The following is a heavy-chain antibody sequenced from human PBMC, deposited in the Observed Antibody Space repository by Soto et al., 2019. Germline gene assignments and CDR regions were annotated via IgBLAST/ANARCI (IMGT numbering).Heavy chain of an antibody. V-gene: IGHV1-69*08. Sequence: QVQLVQSGAEVKKPGSSVKVSCKASGGTFSSYTISWVRQAPGQGLEWMGRIIPILGIANYAQKFQGRVTISXYKSTSTAYMELSSLRSEDTAVYYCARDIPGATDYWGQGTLVTVSS. CDR1: GGTFSSYT. J-gene: IGHJ4*02. D-gene: IGHD1-26*01. CDR2: IIPILGIA. CDR3: ARDIPGATDY.